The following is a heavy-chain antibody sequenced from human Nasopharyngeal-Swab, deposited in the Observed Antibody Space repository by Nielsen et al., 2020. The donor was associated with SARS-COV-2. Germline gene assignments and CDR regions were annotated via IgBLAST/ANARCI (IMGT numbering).Heavy chain of an antibody. D-gene: IGHD6-13*01. CDR1: GGTFSSYA. V-gene: IGHV1-69*13. Sequence: SVKVSCKASGGTFSSYAISWVRQAPGQGLEWMGGIIPIFGTANYAQKFQGRVTITADESTSTAYMELSSLRSEDTAVYYCARDLGYSSSWYTSYKSYGMDVWGQGTTVTVSS. CDR2: IIPIFGTA. CDR3: ARDLGYSSSWYTSYKSYGMDV. J-gene: IGHJ6*02.